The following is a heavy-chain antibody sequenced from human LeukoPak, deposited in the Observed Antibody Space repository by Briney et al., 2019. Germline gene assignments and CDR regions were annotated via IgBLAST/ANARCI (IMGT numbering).Heavy chain of an antibody. V-gene: IGHV3-23*01. J-gene: IGHJ6*02. CDR2: ISGSGDNT. CDR1: GFTFSNYA. D-gene: IGHD6-19*01. Sequence: PGGRLRLSCSASGFTFSNYAMSWVRQAPGKGLEWVSAISGSGDNTYYADSVKGRFTISRDNSKNTVYLQTNSLRGEDTAVYYCAKGIAVTGPFSYGMDVWGQGTTVTVSS. CDR3: AKGIAVTGPFSYGMDV.